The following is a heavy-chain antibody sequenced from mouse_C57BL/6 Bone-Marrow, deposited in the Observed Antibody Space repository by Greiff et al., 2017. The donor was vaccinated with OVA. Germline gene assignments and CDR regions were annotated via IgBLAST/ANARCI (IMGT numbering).Heavy chain of an antibody. V-gene: IGHV5-4*01. CDR3: ARDGVSIYAMDY. Sequence: EVQVVESGGGLVKPGGSLKLSCAASGFTFSSYAMSWVRQTPEKRLAWVATISDGGSYTYYPDNVKGRFTISRDNAKNNLYLQMSHLKSEDTAMYYCARDGVSIYAMDYWGQGTSVTVSS. CDR2: ISDGGSYT. J-gene: IGHJ4*01. D-gene: IGHD2-10*02. CDR1: GFTFSSYA.